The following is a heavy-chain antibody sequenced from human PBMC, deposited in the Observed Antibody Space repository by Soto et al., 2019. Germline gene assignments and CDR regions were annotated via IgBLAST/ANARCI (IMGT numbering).Heavy chain of an antibody. CDR3: AKRAAMAHNWFDP. Sequence: QVQLVESGGGVVQPGRSLRLSCAASGFTFSSYGMHWVRQAPGKGLEWVAVISYDGSNKYYADSVKGRFTISRDNSKNPLYLQMNSLRAEDTAVYYCAKRAAMAHNWFDPWGQGTLVTVSS. CDR1: GFTFSSYG. J-gene: IGHJ5*02. CDR2: ISYDGSNK. V-gene: IGHV3-30*18. D-gene: IGHD5-18*01.